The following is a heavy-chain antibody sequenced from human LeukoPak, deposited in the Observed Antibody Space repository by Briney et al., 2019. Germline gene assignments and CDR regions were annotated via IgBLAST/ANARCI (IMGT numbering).Heavy chain of an antibody. V-gene: IGHV1-2*02. D-gene: IGHD5-24*01. J-gene: IGHJ4*02. Sequence: GASVKVSCKASGYTFTDYYIYWVRQAPGQGLEWMGWINPNSGGTNYAQKFQGRVTMTRDTSTSTVYMELSSLRSEDTAVYYCATGRDGYKGENDYWGQGTLVTVSS. CDR1: GYTFTDYY. CDR2: INPNSGGT. CDR3: ATGRDGYKGENDY.